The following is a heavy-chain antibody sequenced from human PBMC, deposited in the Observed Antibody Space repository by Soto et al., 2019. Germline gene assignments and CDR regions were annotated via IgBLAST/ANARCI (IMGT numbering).Heavy chain of an antibody. V-gene: IGHV4-30-2*01. CDR2: IYQTGRT. CDR1: GGSISTSDYS. CDR3: AREMTIFGVAPGGGVDV. Sequence: QLQLQESGSGLVQPSQTLSLTCTASGGSISTSDYSWTWIRQPPGGGLEWIGSIYQTGRTYVIPSLKGRVTMSLDKSKNQFSLNLTSVTAVDTALYYCAREMTIFGVAPGGGVDVWGQGTTVTVSS. D-gene: IGHD3-3*01. J-gene: IGHJ6*02.